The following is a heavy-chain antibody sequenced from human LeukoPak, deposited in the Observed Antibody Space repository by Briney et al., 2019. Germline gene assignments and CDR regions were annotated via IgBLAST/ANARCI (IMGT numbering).Heavy chain of an antibody. CDR3: ARGIGRHYGSGSYIPDAFDI. J-gene: IGHJ3*02. D-gene: IGHD3-10*01. CDR2: ISSSSSTT. V-gene: IGHV3-48*04. Sequence: GGSLRLSCAASGFTFNSYSMNWVRQAPGKGLEWVSYISSSSSTTYYSDSVKGRFTISRDNTKNSLYVQMNSLRAEDTAEYYCARGIGRHYGSGSYIPDAFDIWGQGTMVTVSS. CDR1: GFTFNSYS.